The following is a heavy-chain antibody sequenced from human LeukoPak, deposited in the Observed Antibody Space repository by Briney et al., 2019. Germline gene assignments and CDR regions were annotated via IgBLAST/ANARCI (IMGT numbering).Heavy chain of an antibody. CDR1: GFTFSSYG. V-gene: IGHV3-30*18. Sequence: HTGGSLRLSCAASGFTFSSYGMHWARQTPGKGLEWVAVISFDGSDKYYADSVKGRFTISRDNSKNTLYLLMNSLRVEDTAVYYCANGMTTLDYWGQGTQVTVSS. D-gene: IGHD4-11*01. CDR3: ANGMTTLDY. J-gene: IGHJ4*02. CDR2: ISFDGSDK.